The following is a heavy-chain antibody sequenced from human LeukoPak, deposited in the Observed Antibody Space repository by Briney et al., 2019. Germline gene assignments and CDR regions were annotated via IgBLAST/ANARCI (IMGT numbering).Heavy chain of an antibody. CDR3: AGRGVVVTAGIAEYFQH. CDR2: IIPIFGTA. Sequence: ASVKVSXKASGGTFSSYAISWVRQAPGQGLEWMGRIIPIFGTANYAQKFQGRVTITMDESTSTAYMELSSLRSEDTAVYYCAGRGVVVTAGIAEYFQHWGQGTLVTVSS. CDR1: GGTFSSYA. J-gene: IGHJ1*01. V-gene: IGHV1-69*05. D-gene: IGHD2-21*02.